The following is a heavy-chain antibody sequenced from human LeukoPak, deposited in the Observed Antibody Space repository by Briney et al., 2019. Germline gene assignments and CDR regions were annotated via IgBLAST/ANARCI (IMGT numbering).Heavy chain of an antibody. CDR3: ARRMGGYSYGYYFDY. D-gene: IGHD5-18*01. V-gene: IGHV3-7*01. CDR1: GFTFNKHA. Sequence: GGSLRLSCAASGFTFNKHAMSWVRQAPGKGLEWVANIKQDGSEKYYVDSVKGRFTISRDNAKNSLYLQMNSLRAEDTAVYYCARRMGGYSYGYYFDYWGQGTLVTVSS. CDR2: IKQDGSEK. J-gene: IGHJ4*02.